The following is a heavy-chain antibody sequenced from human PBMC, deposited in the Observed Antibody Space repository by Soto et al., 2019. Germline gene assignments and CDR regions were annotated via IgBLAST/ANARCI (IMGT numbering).Heavy chain of an antibody. CDR3: ARGSARGGGYFDY. Sequence: QVQLVESGGGVVQPGRSLRLSCAASGFTFSSYAMHWVRQAPGKGLEWVAVISYDGSNKYYADSVKGRFTISRDNSKNTLYLQMNSLGAEDTAVYYGARGSARGGGYFDYWGQGTLVTVSS. CDR1: GFTFSSYA. J-gene: IGHJ4*02. V-gene: IGHV3-30-3*01. D-gene: IGHD3-10*01. CDR2: ISYDGSNK.